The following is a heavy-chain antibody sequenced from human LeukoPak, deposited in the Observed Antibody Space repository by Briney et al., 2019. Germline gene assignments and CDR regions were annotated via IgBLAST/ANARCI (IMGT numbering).Heavy chain of an antibody. D-gene: IGHD6-19*01. CDR1: GFSISGHD. J-gene: IGHJ6*02. Sequence: GGSLRLSCAASGFSISGHDLYWVRQVARKGLIWVSAVGVGGDTYYSDSVKGRFSISRDTAKNSLHLQMNSLRPGDTAVYYCTRGRSFSSGWYVDYDMDVWGPGTTVTVSS. CDR3: TRGRSFSSGWYVDYDMDV. CDR2: VGVGGDT. V-gene: IGHV3-13*01.